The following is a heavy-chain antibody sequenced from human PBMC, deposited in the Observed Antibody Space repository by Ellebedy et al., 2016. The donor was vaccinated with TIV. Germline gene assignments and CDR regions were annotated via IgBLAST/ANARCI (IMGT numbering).Heavy chain of an antibody. V-gene: IGHV3-33*01. Sequence: GESLKISCAASGFAFSRYDMHWVRQAPGKGLERLTVLRYDGSQEHYADSVRGRFTISRDTSKNTLYLQISSLRAEDTGMYYCVRDTFDSWGQGTLVTVSS. CDR2: LRYDGSQE. CDR1: GFAFSRYD. J-gene: IGHJ4*02. CDR3: VRDTFDS.